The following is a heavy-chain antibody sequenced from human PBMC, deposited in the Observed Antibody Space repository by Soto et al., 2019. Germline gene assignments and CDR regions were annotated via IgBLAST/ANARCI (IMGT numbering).Heavy chain of an antibody. D-gene: IGHD2-2*01. CDR2: IYPGDSDT. J-gene: IGHJ5*02. V-gene: IGHV5-51*01. CDR1: GYSFSSYW. Sequence: GESLKISCNGSGYSFSSYWISWVRQMPWKGLEWMGIIYPGDSDTRYSASFQGQVTISADKSISTAYLQWASLKASDTAMYYCAKFSGDNCSSSSCYNWFDPWGQGTLVTVSS. CDR3: AKFSGDNCSSSSCYNWFDP.